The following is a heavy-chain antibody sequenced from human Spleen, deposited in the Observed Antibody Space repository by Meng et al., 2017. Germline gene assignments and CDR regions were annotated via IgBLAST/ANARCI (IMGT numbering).Heavy chain of an antibody. CDR2: INQSGST. V-gene: IGHV4-34*01. CDR1: GGSFSGYY. Sequence: GSLRLSCAVYGGSFSGYYWIWIRQPPGKGLEWIGEINQSGSTNYNPSLKSRVTISVDASKNQFSLKLRSVTAADTAVYYCARGAGMAAGGTFVLRRIYYFDYWGQGTLVTVSS. J-gene: IGHJ4*02. CDR3: ARGAGMAAGGTFVLRRIYYFDY. D-gene: IGHD6-13*01.